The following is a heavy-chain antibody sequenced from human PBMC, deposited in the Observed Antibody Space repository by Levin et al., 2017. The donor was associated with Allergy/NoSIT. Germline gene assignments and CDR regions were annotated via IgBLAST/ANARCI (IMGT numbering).Heavy chain of an antibody. CDR2: IYYSGST. D-gene: IGHD5-24*01. J-gene: IGHJ4*02. V-gene: IGHV4-59*01. CDR1: GGSISSYY. Sequence: KTSETLSLTCTVSGGSISSYYWSWIRQPPGKGLEWIGYIYYSGSTNYNPSLKSRVTISVDTSKNQFSLKLSSVTAADTAVYYCARSADGYNPFLDYWGQGTLVTVSS. CDR3: ARSADGYNPFLDY.